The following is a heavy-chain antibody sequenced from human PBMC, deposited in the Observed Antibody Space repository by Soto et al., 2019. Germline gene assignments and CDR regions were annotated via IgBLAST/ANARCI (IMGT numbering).Heavy chain of an antibody. J-gene: IGHJ6*02. CDR3: ARDTLPDIVVGVGMDV. V-gene: IGHV3-21*01. D-gene: IGHD2-15*01. Sequence: GGSLRLSCAASGFTFSSYSMNWVRQAPGKGLEWVSSISSSSSYIYYADSVKGRFTISRDNAKNSLYLQMNSLRAEDTAVYCCARDTLPDIVVGVGMDVWGQGTTVTVSS. CDR1: GFTFSSYS. CDR2: ISSSSSYI.